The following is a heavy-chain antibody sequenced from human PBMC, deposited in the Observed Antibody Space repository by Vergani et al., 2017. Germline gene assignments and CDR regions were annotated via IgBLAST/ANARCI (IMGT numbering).Heavy chain of an antibody. Sequence: QVQLVESGGGVVQPGGSLRLPCAASGFTFSSYGMHWARQAPGKGLEGVAFIRYDGSNKYYADSVKGRFTISRDNSKNTLYLQMNSLRAEDTAVYYCAKDITPAAAGTDYWGQGTLVTVSS. CDR2: IRYDGSNK. J-gene: IGHJ4*02. CDR3: AKDITPAAAGTDY. V-gene: IGHV3-30*02. CDR1: GFTFSSYG. D-gene: IGHD6-13*01.